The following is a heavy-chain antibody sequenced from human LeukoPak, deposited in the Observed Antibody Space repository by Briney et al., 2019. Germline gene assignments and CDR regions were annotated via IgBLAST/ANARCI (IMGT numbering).Heavy chain of an antibody. J-gene: IGHJ4*02. Sequence: GSLRLSCAASGFTFSSYAMSWVRQAPGKGLEWVSAISGSGGSTYYADSVKGRFTISRDNSKNTLYLQMNSLRAEDTAVYYCAKGGYYYDSSGYYTRKPFDYWGQGTLVTVSS. CDR2: ISGSGGST. CDR3: AKGGYYYDSSGYYTRKPFDY. D-gene: IGHD3-22*01. CDR1: GFTFSSYA. V-gene: IGHV3-23*01.